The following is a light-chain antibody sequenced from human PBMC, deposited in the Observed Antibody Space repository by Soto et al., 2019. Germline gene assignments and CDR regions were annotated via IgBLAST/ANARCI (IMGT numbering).Light chain of an antibody. CDR2: GAY. CDR1: QSVSND. Sequence: EIVMTQSPATLSVSPGESATLSCRASQSVSNDLAWYQQRPGQAPSLLIYGAYTRATGVPARFSGSGSGTEFTLTISRLQSEDFAVYYCQHYLIWPFTFGGGTKVEIK. V-gene: IGKV3-15*01. CDR3: QHYLIWPFT. J-gene: IGKJ4*01.